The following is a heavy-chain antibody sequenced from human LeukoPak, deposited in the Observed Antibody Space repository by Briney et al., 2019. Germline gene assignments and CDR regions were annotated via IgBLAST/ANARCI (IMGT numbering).Heavy chain of an antibody. CDR2: ISGSGDNT. D-gene: IGHD6-13*01. V-gene: IGHV3-23*01. CDR3: AKGLYSSNYAYYFDY. Sequence: GGSPRLSCAASGFTFSSYAMIWVRQAPGKGLEWVSAISGSGDNTYYADSVKGRFTISRDNSKNTLYLQMHSLRAEDTAVYYCAKGLYSSNYAYYFDYWGQGTLVTVSS. CDR1: GFTFSSYA. J-gene: IGHJ4*02.